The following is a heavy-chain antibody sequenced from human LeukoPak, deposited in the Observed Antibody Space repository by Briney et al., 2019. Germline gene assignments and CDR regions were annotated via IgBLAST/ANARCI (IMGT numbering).Heavy chain of an antibody. V-gene: IGHV3-53*01. Sequence: GGSLRLSCAASGFTVNNNYMNWVRQAPGKGLEWFSLIYSGDSTYYADSVKGRFIISRDNSKNTLYLQMNSLRAEDTAVYYCAREVATGFSCFDYWGQGTLVTVSS. J-gene: IGHJ4*02. CDR2: IYSGDST. D-gene: IGHD2-21*02. CDR3: AREVATGFSCFDY. CDR1: GFTVNNNY.